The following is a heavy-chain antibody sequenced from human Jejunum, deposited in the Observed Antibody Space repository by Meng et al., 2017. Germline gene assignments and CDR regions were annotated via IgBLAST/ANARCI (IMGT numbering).Heavy chain of an antibody. V-gene: IGHV3-7*03. Sequence: GESLKISCAASGFTFSNYDMRWVRQAPEKGLEWVASIKSDGSETYYVDSVKGRFTISRDNSQNMLYLQANSLRAEDSALYYCARAIYDIVQGYYFDLWGQGTLVTVSS. J-gene: IGHJ4*02. CDR2: IKSDGSET. D-gene: IGHD3-9*01. CDR1: GFTFSNYD. CDR3: ARAIYDIVQGYYFDL.